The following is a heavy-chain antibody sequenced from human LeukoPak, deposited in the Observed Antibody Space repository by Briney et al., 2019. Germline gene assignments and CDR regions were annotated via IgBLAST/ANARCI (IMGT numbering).Heavy chain of an antibody. Sequence: GGSLRLSRAASGFTFSSYGIHWVRQAPGKGLEWVAVISYDGSNKYYADSVKGRFTISRDNSKNTLYLQMNSLRAEDTAVYYCARGVRITPDYWGQGTLVTVSS. V-gene: IGHV3-30*03. CDR2: ISYDGSNK. CDR1: GFTFSSYG. CDR3: ARGVRITPDY. J-gene: IGHJ4*02. D-gene: IGHD3-10*01.